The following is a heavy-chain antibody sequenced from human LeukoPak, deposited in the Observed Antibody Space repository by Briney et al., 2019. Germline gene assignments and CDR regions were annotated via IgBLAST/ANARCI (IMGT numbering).Heavy chain of an antibody. J-gene: IGHJ6*03. CDR2: IYYRGST. Sequence: PSETLSLTCTVSGGSISSSRYHWGWIRQPPGKGLESIGTIYYRGSTYYNPSLKSRVTISVDTSKNQFSLKLSSVTAADTAVYYCAVVTTTSYYYYYYMDIWGKGTTVTVSS. CDR3: AVVTTTSYYYYYYMDI. CDR1: GGSISSSRYH. D-gene: IGHD2-21*02. V-gene: IGHV4-39*07.